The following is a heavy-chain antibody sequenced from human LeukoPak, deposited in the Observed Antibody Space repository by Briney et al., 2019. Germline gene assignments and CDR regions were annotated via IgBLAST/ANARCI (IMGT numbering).Heavy chain of an antibody. CDR2: IYYSGST. CDR1: GGSISTYY. Sequence: SETLSLTCTVSGGSISTYYWTWIRQPPGKGLEWIGYIYYSGSTNYNPSLKSRVTISVDTSKNQFSLKLSSVTAADTAVYYCARGGGFDYWGQGTLVTVSS. CDR3: ARGGGFDY. D-gene: IGHD3-16*01. J-gene: IGHJ4*02. V-gene: IGHV4-59*01.